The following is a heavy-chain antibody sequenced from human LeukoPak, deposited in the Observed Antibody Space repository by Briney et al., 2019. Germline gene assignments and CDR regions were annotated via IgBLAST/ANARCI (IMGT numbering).Heavy chain of an antibody. D-gene: IGHD6-19*01. CDR2: IRYDGSNK. CDR1: GFTFSSYG. V-gene: IGHV3-30*02. Sequence: GGSLRLSCAASGFTFSSYGMHWVRQAPGKGLEWVAFIRYDGSNKYYADSVKGRFTISRDNSKNTLHLQMNSLRAEDTAVYYCANSQSGTIAVAGSFDYWGQGTLVTVSS. CDR3: ANSQSGTIAVAGSFDY. J-gene: IGHJ4*02.